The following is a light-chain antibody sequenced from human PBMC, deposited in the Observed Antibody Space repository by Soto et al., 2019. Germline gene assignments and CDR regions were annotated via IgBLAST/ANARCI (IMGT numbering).Light chain of an antibody. CDR1: SSDVGGYNY. V-gene: IGLV2-8*01. J-gene: IGLJ3*02. CDR2: EVS. Sequence: QSVLTQPPSASGSPGQSVTISCTGTSSDVGGYNYVSWYQQHPGKAPKLMIYEVSKRPSGVPDRFSGSKSGNTASLTVSGLQAEEEADYYCSSYAGRNNLVFGGGTKLTVL. CDR3: SSYAGRNNLV.